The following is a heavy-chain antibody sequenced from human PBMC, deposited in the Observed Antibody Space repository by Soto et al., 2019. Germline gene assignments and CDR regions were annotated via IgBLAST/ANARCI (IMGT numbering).Heavy chain of an antibody. CDR2: FSATSENT. Sequence: EVQLLESGGGLVQPGGSLRLSCVGSGFFFSSYTMTWVRQAPGKGLEWVSSFSATSENTYYADSVRGRFTISRDNSKNTLFLLMNSLTAEDTAMYYCAKARDQQWVRLPFDYWGQGILVIVSS. CDR3: AKARDQQWVRLPFDY. D-gene: IGHD6-19*01. CDR1: GFFFSSYT. V-gene: IGHV3-23*01. J-gene: IGHJ4*02.